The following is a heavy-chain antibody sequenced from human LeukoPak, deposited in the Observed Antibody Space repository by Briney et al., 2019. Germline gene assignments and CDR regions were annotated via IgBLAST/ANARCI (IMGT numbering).Heavy chain of an antibody. D-gene: IGHD3-16*01. Sequence: GGSLRLSCAASGFTFSSYAMSWVRQAPGKGLEWVSAISGSGGSTYYADSVKGRFTISRDNSRNTLYLQMNSLRAEDTAVYYCAKDREVYDYVWGTKTPFDYWGQGTLVTVSS. J-gene: IGHJ4*02. V-gene: IGHV3-23*01. CDR1: GFTFSSYA. CDR3: AKDREVYDYVWGTKTPFDY. CDR2: ISGSGGST.